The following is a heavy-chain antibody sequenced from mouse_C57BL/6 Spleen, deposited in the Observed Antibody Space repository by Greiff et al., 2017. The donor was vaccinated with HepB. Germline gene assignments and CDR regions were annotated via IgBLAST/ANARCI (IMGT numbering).Heavy chain of an antibody. Sequence: VEPGASVKIPCKASGYTFTDYNMDWVKQSHGKSLEWIGDINPNNGGTIYNQKFKGKATLTVDKSSSTAYMELRSLTSEDTAVYYCARSRIYYGSSTWYFDVWGTGTTVTVSS. CDR2: INPNNGGT. J-gene: IGHJ1*03. CDR3: ARSRIYYGSSTWYFDV. D-gene: IGHD1-1*01. CDR1: GYTFTDYN. V-gene: IGHV1-18*01.